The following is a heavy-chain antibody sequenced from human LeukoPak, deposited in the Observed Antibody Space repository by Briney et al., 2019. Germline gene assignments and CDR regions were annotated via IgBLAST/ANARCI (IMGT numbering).Heavy chain of an antibody. J-gene: IGHJ4*02. Sequence: ASVKVSCKASGYTFTSYGISWVRQAPGQGLEWMGWISAYNGNTNYAQKLQGRVTMTTDTSTSTAYMELRSLRYDDTAVYYCARGLHPYSQQLGSLGANREGNWGQGTLVTVSS. CDR3: ARGLHPYSQQLGSLGANREGN. CDR2: ISAYNGNT. CDR1: GYTFTSYG. D-gene: IGHD6-13*01. V-gene: IGHV1-18*01.